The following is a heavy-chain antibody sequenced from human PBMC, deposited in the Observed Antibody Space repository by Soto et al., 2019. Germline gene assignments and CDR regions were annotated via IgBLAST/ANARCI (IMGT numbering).Heavy chain of an antibody. Sequence: ASVKVSCKASGYGFASFSVHWVRQAPGQGLEWMGVINPPGGSTTYAQNFQGRVTMTSDTSTKTVYMELSSLRSDDTAVYYCALKSSFVFGSGEGSFDIWGQGTMVTVSS. CDR1: GYGFASFS. D-gene: IGHD3-10*01. CDR2: INPPGGST. CDR3: ALKSSFVFGSGEGSFDI. J-gene: IGHJ3*02. V-gene: IGHV1-46*01.